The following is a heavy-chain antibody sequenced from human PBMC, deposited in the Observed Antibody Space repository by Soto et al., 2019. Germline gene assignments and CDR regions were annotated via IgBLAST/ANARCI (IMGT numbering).Heavy chain of an antibody. J-gene: IGHJ4*02. V-gene: IGHV2-5*02. CDR1: GFSLSTSGVG. CDR3: ARNYGSGSLVAY. CDR2: IYWDDDK. D-gene: IGHD3-10*01. Sequence: QITLKESGPTLVKPTQPLTLTCTFSGFSLSTSGVGVGWIRQPPGKALEWLALIYWDDDKRYSPSLKSRLTITKDTSKNQVVLTMTNMDTVDTAKYFGARNYGSGSLVAYWGQGTLVTVSS.